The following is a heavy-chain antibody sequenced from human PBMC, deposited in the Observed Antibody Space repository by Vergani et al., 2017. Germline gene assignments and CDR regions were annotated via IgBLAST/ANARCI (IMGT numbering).Heavy chain of an antibody. CDR2: IYYSGST. CDR3: ARVSPYYYDSSGRGPFDY. Sequence: QVQLQESGPGLVKPSETLSLTCGVSGYSISSGYYWSWIRQPPGKGLEWIGYIYYSGSTYYNPSLKSRVTISVDTSKNQFSLKLSSVTAADTAVYYCARVSPYYYDSSGRGPFDYWGQGTLVTVSS. D-gene: IGHD3-22*01. J-gene: IGHJ4*02. V-gene: IGHV4-30-4*01. CDR1: GYSISSGYY.